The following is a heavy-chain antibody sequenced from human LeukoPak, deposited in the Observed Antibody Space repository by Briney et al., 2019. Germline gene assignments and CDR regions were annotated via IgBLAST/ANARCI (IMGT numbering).Heavy chain of an antibody. D-gene: IGHD5-24*01. CDR1: GVSISSYY. V-gene: IGHV4-59*01. J-gene: IGHJ5*02. Sequence: SETLSLTCTVSGVSISSYYWSWIRQPPGKGLEWIGYIYYSGSTNYNPSLKSRVTISVDTSKNQFSLKLSSVTAADTAVYYCARGRMATAPWGQGTLVTVSS. CDR3: ARGRMATAP. CDR2: IYYSGST.